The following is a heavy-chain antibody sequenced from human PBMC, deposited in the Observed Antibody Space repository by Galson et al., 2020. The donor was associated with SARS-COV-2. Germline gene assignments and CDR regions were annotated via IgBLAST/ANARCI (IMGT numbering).Heavy chain of an antibody. D-gene: IGHD5-12*01. CDR2: TYYRSKWYN. CDR1: GDSVSSNSAA. Sequence: SQTLSLTCAISGDSVSSNSAAWNWIRQSPSRGLEWLVRTYYRSKWYNDYAVSVKSRITINPDTSKNQFSLQLNSVTPEDTAVYYCARDRGYRGYAYYYYGMDVWGQGTTVTVSS. CDR3: ARDRGYRGYAYYYYGMDV. J-gene: IGHJ6*02. V-gene: IGHV6-1*01.